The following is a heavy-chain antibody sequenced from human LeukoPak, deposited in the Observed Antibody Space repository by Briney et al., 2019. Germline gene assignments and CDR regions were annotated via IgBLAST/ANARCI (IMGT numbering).Heavy chain of an antibody. D-gene: IGHD5-18*01. J-gene: IGHJ4*02. Sequence: PGGSLRLSCAASGFTFGGYSMYWVRQAPGKGLEWVSGISWNSGSIGYADSVKGRFTISRDNAKNSLYLEMNSLRPEDTALYYCAKDGGASGYSYAFDYWGQGTLVPVSS. CDR1: GFTFGGYS. V-gene: IGHV3-9*01. CDR3: AKDGGASGYSYAFDY. CDR2: ISWNSGSI.